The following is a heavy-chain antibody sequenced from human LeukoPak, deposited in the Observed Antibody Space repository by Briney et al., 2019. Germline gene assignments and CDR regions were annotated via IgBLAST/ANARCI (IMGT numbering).Heavy chain of an antibody. D-gene: IGHD4-23*01. J-gene: IGHJ4*02. CDR2: IYSGGST. Sequence: GGSLRLSCAVSGLTFTDVGMTWVRQAPGKGLEWVSVIYSGGSTYYADSVKGRFTISRDNSKNTLYLQMNSLRAEDTAVYYCARGNGGNDYWGQGTLVTVSS. CDR1: GLTFTDVG. V-gene: IGHV3-66*01. CDR3: ARGNGGNDY.